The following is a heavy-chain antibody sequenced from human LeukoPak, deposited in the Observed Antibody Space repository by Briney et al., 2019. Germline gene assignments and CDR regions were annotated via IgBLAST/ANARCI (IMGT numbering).Heavy chain of an antibody. CDR2: IYYSGST. J-gene: IGHJ4*02. CDR1: GGSISSGGYY. D-gene: IGHD6-19*01. V-gene: IGHV4-31*03. Sequence: SETLSLTCTVSGGSISSGGYYWSWIRQHPGKGLEWIGYIYYSGSTYYNPSLKSRVTISVDTSKNQFSLKLSSVTAADTAVYYCAREDSSGSLDWGQGTLVTVSS. CDR3: AREDSSGSLD.